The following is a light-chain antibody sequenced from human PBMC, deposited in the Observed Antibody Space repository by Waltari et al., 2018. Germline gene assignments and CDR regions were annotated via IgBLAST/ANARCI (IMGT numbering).Light chain of an antibody. CDR2: DDD. Sequence: NFMLTQPHSVSASPGKTVTISCTRSSGSIASYYVQWYQQRPGSAPTTVIYDDDLRPSGVPDRFSGSIDSSSNSASLTISGLKTEDEADYYCQSYDDTTNQVFGGGTKLTVL. CDR3: QSYDDTTNQV. J-gene: IGLJ2*01. V-gene: IGLV6-57*04. CDR1: SGSIASYY.